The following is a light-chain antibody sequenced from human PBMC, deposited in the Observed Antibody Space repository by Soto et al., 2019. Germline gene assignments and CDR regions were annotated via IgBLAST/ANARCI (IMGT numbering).Light chain of an antibody. Sequence: QSVLTQRPSASGSPGQSVTISCTGASSDVGGYNYVSWYQYHPGKAPKLMIYEVSKRPSGVPDRFSGSKSGNTASLAVSGLQAEDEADYYCSPYAGSNSYVFGTGTKVTVL. CDR3: SPYAGSNSYV. CDR1: SSDVGGYNY. V-gene: IGLV2-8*01. CDR2: EVS. J-gene: IGLJ1*01.